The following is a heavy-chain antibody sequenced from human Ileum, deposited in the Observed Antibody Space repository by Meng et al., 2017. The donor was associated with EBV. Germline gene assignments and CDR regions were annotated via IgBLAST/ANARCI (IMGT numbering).Heavy chain of an antibody. Sequence: QVRLQESGPGLGKPSATLSLTCSFSNGSVSSYGYYWTWIRQPPGKGLEWIGYMSYTGSTNYKSTLKSRVTISVDKSKNQFSLKLSSVTAADTAVYYCARERGGGDRGIQWGQGTLVTVSS. CDR2: MSYTGST. J-gene: IGHJ4*02. CDR3: ARERGGGDRGIQ. D-gene: IGHD2-21*02. V-gene: IGHV4-61*08. CDR1: NGSVSSYGYY.